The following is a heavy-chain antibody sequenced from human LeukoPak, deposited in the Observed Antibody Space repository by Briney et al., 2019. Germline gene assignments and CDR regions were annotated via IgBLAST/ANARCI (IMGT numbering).Heavy chain of an antibody. Sequence: GSLRLSCAASGFTFSSYSMNWVRQAPRKGLEWGGSISSSSRDIYYADSVHGRFTISRDNAKHTLYLQMNSLRAEDTAVYYCAPPYYYDSSGYHVHAFDIWGQGTMVTVSS. CDR2: ISSSSRDI. CDR1: GFTFSSYS. D-gene: IGHD3-22*01. J-gene: IGHJ3*02. V-gene: IGHV3-21*01. CDR3: APPYYYDSSGYHVHAFDI.